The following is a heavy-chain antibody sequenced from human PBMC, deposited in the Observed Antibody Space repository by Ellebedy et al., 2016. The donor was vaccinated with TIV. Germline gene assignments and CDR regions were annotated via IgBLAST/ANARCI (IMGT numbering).Heavy chain of an antibody. Sequence: SETLSLTXTVSGASISSGDYYWGWIRQPPGKGLEWIGSIYYTGSTYIQPSLKSRVTMSVDTSKNQFSLQLKSVTAADTAVYYCARHWHHNSRADSWGQGILVTVSS. V-gene: IGHV4-39*01. CDR1: GASISSGDYY. CDR2: IYYTGST. CDR3: ARHWHHNSRADS. J-gene: IGHJ4*02. D-gene: IGHD2/OR15-2a*01.